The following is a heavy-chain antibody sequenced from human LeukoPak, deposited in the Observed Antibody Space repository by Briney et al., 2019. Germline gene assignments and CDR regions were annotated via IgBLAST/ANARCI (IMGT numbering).Heavy chain of an antibody. CDR1: GGSISSSSYY. J-gene: IGHJ5*02. Sequence: SETLSLTCTVSGGSISSSSYYWGWIRQPPGKGLEWIGSIYYSGSTYYNPSLKSRVTISVDTSKNQFSLKLSSVTAADTAVYYCARDGAWFDPWGQGTLVTVSS. D-gene: IGHD3-10*01. CDR2: IYYSGST. CDR3: ARDGAWFDP. V-gene: IGHV4-39*07.